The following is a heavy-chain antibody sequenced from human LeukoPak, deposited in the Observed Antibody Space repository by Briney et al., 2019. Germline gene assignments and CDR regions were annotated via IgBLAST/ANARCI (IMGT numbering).Heavy chain of an antibody. D-gene: IGHD3-10*01. V-gene: IGHV3-30*03. Sequence: GRSLRLSCAASGFTFSSYGMHWVRQAPGKGLEWVAVISYDGSNKYYADSVKGRFTISRDNAKNSLYLQMNSLRAEDTAVYYCARTLGVRGVIMDYFDYWGQGTLVTVSS. CDR3: ARTLGVRGVIMDYFDY. CDR2: ISYDGSNK. CDR1: GFTFSSYG. J-gene: IGHJ4*02.